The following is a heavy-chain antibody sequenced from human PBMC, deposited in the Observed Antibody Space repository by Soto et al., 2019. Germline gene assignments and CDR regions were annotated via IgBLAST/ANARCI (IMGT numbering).Heavy chain of an antibody. CDR2: VYRNSDST. CDR3: ASEYNSRQDLDK. J-gene: IGHJ4*02. Sequence: PGGSLRLSCAGLGFTLSAYSMNWIRQAPGKGLEWVSSVYRNSDSTFYADSVKGRFTISRDDAQNSLYLQMNSLRAEDTAVYYCASEYNSRQDLDKWGRGTLVTVSS. D-gene: IGHD6-13*01. V-gene: IGHV3-21*01. CDR1: GFTLSAYS.